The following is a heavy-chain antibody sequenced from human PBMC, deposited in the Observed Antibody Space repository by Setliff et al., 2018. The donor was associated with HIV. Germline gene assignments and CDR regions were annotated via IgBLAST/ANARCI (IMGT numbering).Heavy chain of an antibody. J-gene: IGHJ4*02. CDR1: GHNSDFC. Sequence: ASVMVSCKASGHNSDFCIHWVQQAPGGRLAWMGRIFLRNGETRYSEKFQGRLTITADTSIDTAYMDLSSLRSEDTAVYYCTTTYVRDDYNFDFWGQGSLVTVSS. CDR3: TTTYVRDDYNFDF. D-gene: IGHD4-4*01. V-gene: IGHV1-69-2*01. CDR2: IFLRNGET.